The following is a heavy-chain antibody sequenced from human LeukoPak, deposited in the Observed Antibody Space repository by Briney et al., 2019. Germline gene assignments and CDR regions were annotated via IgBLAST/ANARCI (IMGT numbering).Heavy chain of an antibody. CDR2: IYPGDSDT. CDR3: ARLIGYCSSASCRDLRFDP. D-gene: IGHD2-2*03. V-gene: IGHV5-51*01. Sequence: GESLKISCKGAGYNFTSNWIGWVRQMPGKGLEWMGIIYPGDSDTRYSPSFQGQVTISVDKSITTAYLQWSSLKASDSAMYYCARLIGYCSSASCRDLRFDPWGQGTLVTVSS. J-gene: IGHJ5*02. CDR1: GYNFTSNW.